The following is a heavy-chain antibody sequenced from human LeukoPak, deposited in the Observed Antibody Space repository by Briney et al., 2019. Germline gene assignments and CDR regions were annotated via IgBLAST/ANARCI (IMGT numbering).Heavy chain of an antibody. V-gene: IGHV1-58*01. CDR3: VADHPNYGY. J-gene: IGHJ4*02. D-gene: IGHD5-24*01. Sequence: SVKVSCKASGFTPGSAVQWVRQARGQRLEWVGWIVVHSGHTNYAQKFQERVTITRDMSTNTDYMELSNLRSEDTAVYYCVADHPNYGYWGQGTLITVSP. CDR1: GFTPGSA. CDR2: IVVHSGHT.